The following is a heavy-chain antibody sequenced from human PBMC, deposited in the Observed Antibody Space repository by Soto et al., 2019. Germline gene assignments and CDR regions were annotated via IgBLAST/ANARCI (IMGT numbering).Heavy chain of an antibody. J-gene: IGHJ4*02. CDR2: ISAYNGNT. CDR3: AIDSGDSGYDGGPDY. CDR1: GYTFTSYG. Sequence: ASVKVSCKASGYTFTSYGISWVRQAPGQGLEWMGWISAYNGNTNYAQKLQGRVTMTTDTSTSTAYMELRSLRSDDTAVYYCAIDSGDSGYDGGPDYRGQGTLVTVSS. D-gene: IGHD5-12*01. V-gene: IGHV1-18*01.